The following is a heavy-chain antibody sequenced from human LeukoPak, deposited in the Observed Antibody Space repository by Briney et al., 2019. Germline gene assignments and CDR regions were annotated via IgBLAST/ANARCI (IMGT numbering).Heavy chain of an antibody. V-gene: IGHV1-69*06. J-gene: IGHJ3*02. CDR2: IIPIFGTA. CDR3: ARCNRPRYNWNFGFVRAPESNAFDI. Sequence: ASVKLSCKASGGTFSSYAISWVRQAPGQGLEWMGGIIPIFGTANYAQKFQGRVTITADKSTSTAYIELSSLRSEDTAVYYCARCNRPRYNWNFGFVRAPESNAFDIWGQGTMVTVSS. CDR1: GGTFSSYA. D-gene: IGHD1-1*01.